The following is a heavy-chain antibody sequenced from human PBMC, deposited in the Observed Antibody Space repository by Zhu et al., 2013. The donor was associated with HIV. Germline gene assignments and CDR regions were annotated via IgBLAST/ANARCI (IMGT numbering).Heavy chain of an antibody. CDR2: IIPIFGTT. CDR3: ARGEGSDNTGYWVY. V-gene: IGHV1-69*01. J-gene: IGHJ4*02. D-gene: IGHD3-22*01. Sequence: QVQLVQSGAEVKKPGSSVKVSCKTSGDTFSTYAISWVRQAPGQGLDWMGGIIPIFGTTNYAQKFQGRVTITADESTSTAYMELSSLRSEDTAVYYCARGEGSDNTGYWVYWGQGTLVTVSS. CDR1: GDTFSTYA.